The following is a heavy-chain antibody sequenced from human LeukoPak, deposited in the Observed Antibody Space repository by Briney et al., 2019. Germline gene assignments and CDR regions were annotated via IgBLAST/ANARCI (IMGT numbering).Heavy chain of an antibody. Sequence: PGGSLRLSCAACGFTFHSYAMMWVRQARGKGLEGVSAISGRGCSTYYADSVKGRFTISRDNSKNTLYLQMHSLRAEDTGVYYCAKDNWVAWYYDFWSGYSEDYWGQGTLVTVSS. J-gene: IGHJ4*02. V-gene: IGHV3-23*01. D-gene: IGHD3-3*01. CDR3: AKDNWVAWYYDFWSGYSEDY. CDR1: GFTFHSYA. CDR2: ISGRGCST.